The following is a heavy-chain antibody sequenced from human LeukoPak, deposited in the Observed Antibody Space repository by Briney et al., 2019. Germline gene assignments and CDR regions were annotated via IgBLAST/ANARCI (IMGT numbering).Heavy chain of an antibody. V-gene: IGHV3-66*01. CDR1: GFTVSSNY. D-gene: IGHD6-19*01. Sequence: PGGSLRLSCAASGFTVSSNYMSWVRQAPGKGLEWVSVTYSGGSTYYADSVKGRFTISRDNSKNTLYLQMNSLRAEDTAVYYCARDGYSPGYSSGWYTVSPYYFDYWGQGTLVTVSS. CDR2: TYSGGST. CDR3: ARDGYSPGYSSGWYTVSPYYFDY. J-gene: IGHJ4*02.